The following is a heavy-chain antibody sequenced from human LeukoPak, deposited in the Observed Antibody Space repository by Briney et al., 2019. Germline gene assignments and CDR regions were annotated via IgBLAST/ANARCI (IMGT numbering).Heavy chain of an antibody. CDR1: GYTFTGYY. CDR3: ARAKAIRSIVGATDWFDP. D-gene: IGHD1-26*01. Sequence: ASVKVSCKASGYTFTGYYMHWVRQAPGQGLEWMGWINPNSGGTNYAQKFQGRVTMTRDTSISTAYMELSRLRSDDTAVYYCARAKAIRSIVGATDWFDPWGQGTLVTVSS. V-gene: IGHV1-2*02. CDR2: INPNSGGT. J-gene: IGHJ5*02.